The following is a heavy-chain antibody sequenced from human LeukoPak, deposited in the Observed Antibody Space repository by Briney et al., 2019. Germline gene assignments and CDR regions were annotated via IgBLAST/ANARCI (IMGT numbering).Heavy chain of an antibody. Sequence: SETLSLTCAVSGASITSNWWSWVRQSPGKGLEWIGEIHHSASPNYNTSLKSRVTLSLDKSQNQFSLKVTSVTAADTAVYYCARVSYNNYGRPNWFDPWGQGTLVTVSS. CDR3: ARVSYNNYGRPNWFDP. J-gene: IGHJ5*02. D-gene: IGHD4-11*01. CDR2: IHHSASP. CDR1: GASITSNW. V-gene: IGHV4-4*02.